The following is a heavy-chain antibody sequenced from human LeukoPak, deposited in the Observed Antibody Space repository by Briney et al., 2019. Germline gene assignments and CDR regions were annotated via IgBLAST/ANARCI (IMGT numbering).Heavy chain of an antibody. CDR2: ISSSSSTI. CDR1: GFTFSDYY. V-gene: IGHV3-11*04. J-gene: IGHJ4*02. CDR3: AKARIAVAGIFDY. D-gene: IGHD6-19*01. Sequence: GGSLRLSCAASGFTFSDYYMSWIRQAPGKGLEWVSYISSSSSTIYYADSVKGRFTISRDNAKNSLYLQMNSLRAEDTAVYYCAKARIAVAGIFDYWGQGTLVAVSS.